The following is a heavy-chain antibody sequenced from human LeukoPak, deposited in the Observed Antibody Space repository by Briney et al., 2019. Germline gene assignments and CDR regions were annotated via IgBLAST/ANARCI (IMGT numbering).Heavy chain of an antibody. CDR2: IYCSGST. V-gene: IGHV4-39*01. CDR3: ARRPLFDY. J-gene: IGHJ4*02. CDR1: GGSICRSDDK. Sequence: PSETLSLTCTVSGGSICRSDDKWGWIRQAPGKGLEWIASIYCSGSTHYNPSLKSRVTVSVDTSKSQFSLRLSSVTAADTAVYYCARRPLFDYWGQGTLVTVSS.